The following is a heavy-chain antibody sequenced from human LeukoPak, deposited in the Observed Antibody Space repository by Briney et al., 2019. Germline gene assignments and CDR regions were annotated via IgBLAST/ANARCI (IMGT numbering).Heavy chain of an antibody. V-gene: IGHV1-46*01. Sequence: GASVKVSCKASGYTFTSYYMHWVRQAPGQGLEWMGIINPSGGSTSYAQKFQGRVTMTRDTSTSTVYMELSSLRSEDTAVYYCARDVRGIVGTTHFDYWGQGTLVTVSS. D-gene: IGHD1-26*01. CDR2: INPSGGST. J-gene: IGHJ4*02. CDR3: ARDVRGIVGTTHFDY. CDR1: GYTFTSYY.